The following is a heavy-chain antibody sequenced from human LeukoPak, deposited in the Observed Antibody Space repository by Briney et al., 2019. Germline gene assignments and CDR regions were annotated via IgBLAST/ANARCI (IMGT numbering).Heavy chain of an antibody. V-gene: IGHV3-7*01. CDR2: IKQDGSEK. CDR1: GFTFSSYW. D-gene: IGHD3-9*01. CDR3: ARDWSLRYFDY. J-gene: IGHJ4*02. Sequence: GGSLRLPCAASGFTFSSYWMSWVRQAPGKGLEWVANIKQDGSEKYYVDSVKGRFTISRDNAKNSLYLQMNSLRAEDTAVYYCARDWSLRYFDYWGQGTLVTVSS.